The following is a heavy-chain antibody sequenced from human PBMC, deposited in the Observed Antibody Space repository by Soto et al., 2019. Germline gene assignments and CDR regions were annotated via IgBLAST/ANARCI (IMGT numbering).Heavy chain of an antibody. J-gene: IGHJ5*02. CDR2: IYWDDDK. D-gene: IGHD2-2*01. CDR1: GFSLSTSGVG. CDR3: SPRRAPRVVVPAATFDP. Sequence: QITLKESGPTLVKPTQTLTLTCTFSGFSLSTSGVGVGWIRQPPGKALEWLALIYWDDDKRYSPSLKSRLTITLDTSKNQVVLTMTNMDPVDTATYNCSPRRAPRVVVPAATFDPWGQGTLVTVFS. V-gene: IGHV2-5*02.